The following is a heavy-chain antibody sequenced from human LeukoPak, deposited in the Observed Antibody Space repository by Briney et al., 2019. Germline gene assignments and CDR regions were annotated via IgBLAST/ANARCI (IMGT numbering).Heavy chain of an antibody. D-gene: IGHD5-18*01. CDR2: INHSGST. Sequence: SETLSLTCAVYGGSFSGYYWSWIRQPPGTGLEWIGEINHSGSTNYNPSLKSRVTISVDTSKNQFSLKLSSVTAADTAVYYCAGRYGMDAFDIWGQGTMVTVSS. J-gene: IGHJ3*02. V-gene: IGHV4-34*01. CDR1: GGSFSGYY. CDR3: AGRYGMDAFDI.